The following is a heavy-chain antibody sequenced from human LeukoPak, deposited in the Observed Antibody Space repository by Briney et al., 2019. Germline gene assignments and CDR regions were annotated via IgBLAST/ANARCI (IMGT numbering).Heavy chain of an antibody. J-gene: IGHJ4*02. D-gene: IGHD3-22*01. CDR2: IYYSGST. CDR1: GGSISSYY. CDR3: ARAAANSSGYYVVY. Sequence: SETLSLTCTVSGGSISSYYWSWIRQPPGKGLEWIGYIYYSGSTNYNPSLKSRVTISVDTSKNQFSLKLSSVTAADTAVYYCARAAANSSGYYVVYWGQGTLVTVSS. V-gene: IGHV4-59*01.